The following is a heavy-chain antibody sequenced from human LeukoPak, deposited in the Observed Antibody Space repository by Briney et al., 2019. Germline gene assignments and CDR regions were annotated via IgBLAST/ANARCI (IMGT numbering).Heavy chain of an antibody. CDR3: TRNDDMDV. D-gene: IGHD1-1*01. CDR2: TYNSGSTI. J-gene: IGHJ6*02. Sequence: GGSLSLSCAVSGYTTSSFAMKGGRQPPGKGLECISYTYNSGSTIYYAASVGGRFAMTRDNAKNSLYLQMDTPAAEDTAIYYFTRNDDMDVGGQGTTVTVSS. CDR1: GYTTSSFA. V-gene: IGHV3-48*03.